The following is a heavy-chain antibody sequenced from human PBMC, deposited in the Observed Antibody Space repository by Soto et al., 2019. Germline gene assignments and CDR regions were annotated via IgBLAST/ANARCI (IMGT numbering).Heavy chain of an antibody. J-gene: IGHJ6*02. CDR1: GYSFTSYW. D-gene: IGHD6-25*01. CDR3: ARAYSSGLYYGMDV. CDR2: IDPSDSYT. Sequence: GESLKISCKASGYSFTSYWIGWVRQMPGKGLEWMGRIDPSDSYTNYSPSFQGHVTISADKSISTAYLQWSSLKASDTAMYYCARAYSSGLYYGMDVWGQGTTVTVSS. V-gene: IGHV5-10-1*01.